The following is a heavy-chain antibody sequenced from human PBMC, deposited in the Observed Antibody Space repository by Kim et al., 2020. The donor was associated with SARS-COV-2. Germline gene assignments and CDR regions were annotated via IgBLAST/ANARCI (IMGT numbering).Heavy chain of an antibody. Sequence: VDSVKGRFTISRDNAKNSLYLQMNSLRAEDTAVYYCARGVARAGYYGMDVWGQGTTVTVSS. D-gene: IGHD2-15*01. J-gene: IGHJ6*02. CDR3: ARGVARAGYYGMDV. V-gene: IGHV3-7*01.